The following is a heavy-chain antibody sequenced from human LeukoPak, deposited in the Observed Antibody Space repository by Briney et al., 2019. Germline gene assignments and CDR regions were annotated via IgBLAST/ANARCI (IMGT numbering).Heavy chain of an antibody. CDR3: AKDVLLVSGSGSYCDY. D-gene: IGHD3-10*01. CDR1: GFTFDDYA. J-gene: IGHJ4*02. Sequence: HPGRSLRLSCAASGFTFDDYAMHWVRQAPGKGLECVSGISWNSGSIGYADSVKGRFTISRDNAKNSLYLQMNSLRAEDTALYYCAKDVLLVSGSGSYCDYWGQGTLVTVSS. CDR2: ISWNSGSI. V-gene: IGHV3-9*01.